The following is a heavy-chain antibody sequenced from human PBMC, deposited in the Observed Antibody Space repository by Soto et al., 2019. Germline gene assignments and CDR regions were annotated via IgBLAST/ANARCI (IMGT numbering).Heavy chain of an antibody. Sequence: SVKVSCKASGFTFTSSAMQWVRQARGQRLEWLGWIVVGSGNTNYAQKFQERVTITRDMSTSTAYMELSSLRSEDTAVNYCAAIWGSYRDFFDYRGQGTLVTVSS. CDR1: GFTFTSSA. J-gene: IGHJ4*02. CDR3: AAIWGSYRDFFDY. V-gene: IGHV1-58*02. CDR2: IVVGSGNT. D-gene: IGHD3-16*02.